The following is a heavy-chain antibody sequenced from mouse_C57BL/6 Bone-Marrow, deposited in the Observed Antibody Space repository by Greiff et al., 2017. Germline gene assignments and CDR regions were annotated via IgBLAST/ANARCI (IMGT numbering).Heavy chain of an antibody. CDR2: ISNGGGST. V-gene: IGHV5-12*01. Sequence: EVKLVESGGGLVQPGGSLKLSCAASGFTFSDYYMYWVRQTPEKRLEWVAYISNGGGSTYYPDTVKGRFTISRDNAKHTLYLQLSRLKSEDTAMYYCASPNYGSSYGYAMDYWGQGTSVTVSS. J-gene: IGHJ4*01. CDR1: GFTFSDYY. CDR3: ASPNYGSSYGYAMDY. D-gene: IGHD1-1*01.